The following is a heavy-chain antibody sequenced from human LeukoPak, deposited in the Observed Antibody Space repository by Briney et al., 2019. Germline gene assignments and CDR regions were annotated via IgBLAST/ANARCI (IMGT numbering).Heavy chain of an antibody. D-gene: IGHD1-26*01. CDR3: ARLTLGGSYYTFDY. J-gene: IGHJ4*02. CDR1: GDSFTSDL. Sequence: GESLKISCKASGDSFTSDLISWVRQMPGEGLEWMGIIYRGDSDTRYNPSFQGHGTISADKSISTAYLQWRRLKASDTAMYYCARLTLGGSYYTFDYWGQGTLVTVSS. CDR2: IYRGDSDT. V-gene: IGHV5-51*01.